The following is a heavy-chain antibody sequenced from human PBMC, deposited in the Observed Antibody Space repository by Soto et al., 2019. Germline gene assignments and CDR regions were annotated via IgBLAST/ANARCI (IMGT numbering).Heavy chain of an antibody. V-gene: IGHV3-21*01. CDR1: GFTFRGYS. CDR2: ISGPSIYI. Sequence: EVQLVESGGGLVKPWGSLGLSCVASGFTFRGYSINWVRQAPGKGLEWVSYISGPSIYIYYADPVKGRFTNSRDNAKSEEYLQMKSLRAEDTAVYYCARGFRNGFSVWGQGSTVSVSS. J-gene: IGHJ6*02. D-gene: IGHD2-8*01. CDR3: ARGFRNGFSV.